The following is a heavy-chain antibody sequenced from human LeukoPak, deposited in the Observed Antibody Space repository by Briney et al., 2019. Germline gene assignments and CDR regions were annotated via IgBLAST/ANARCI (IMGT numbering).Heavy chain of an antibody. CDR2: MNPNSGNT. J-gene: IGHJ5*02. V-gene: IGHV1-8*01. D-gene: IGHD6-19*01. Sequence: ASVKVSCKASGYTFTTYDINCVRQATGQGLEWMGWMNPNSGNTGYTQKFQGRVTMTRNTSISTAYMELGSLRSEDTAVYYCARGRGSGHKENWFDPWGQGTLVTVSS. CDR3: ARGRGSGHKENWFDP. CDR1: GYTFTTYD.